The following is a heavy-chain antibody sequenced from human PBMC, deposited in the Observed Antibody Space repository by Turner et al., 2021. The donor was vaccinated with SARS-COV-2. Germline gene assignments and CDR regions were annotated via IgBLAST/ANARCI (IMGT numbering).Heavy chain of an antibody. CDR2: INSDGSTT. V-gene: IGHV3-74*01. J-gene: IGHJ4*02. CDR3: ARGLSGYSYGYDY. D-gene: IGHD5-18*01. CDR1: GFTFSTYW. Sequence: EVQLVESGGGLVQPGGSLRLACAASGFTFSTYWMHWVRQAPGKGLVWVSRINSDGSTTNYADSVKGRFTISRDNAKNTVYLQTNSLRAEDTAVYYCARGLSGYSYGYDYWGQGTLVTVSS.